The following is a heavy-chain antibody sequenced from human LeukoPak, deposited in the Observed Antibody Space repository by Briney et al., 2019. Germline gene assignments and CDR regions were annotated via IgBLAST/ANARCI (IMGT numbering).Heavy chain of an antibody. CDR2: ISKDGNIR. Sequence: GGSLRLSCAASGFTFSSYGIHWVRQAPGMGLEWVAIISKDGNIRNYAASVKGRFTVSRDNSKSTLYLQMNNLRIDDTAIYYCAGETFESWGQGTLVTVSS. CDR3: AGETFES. V-gene: IGHV3-30*03. J-gene: IGHJ4*02. CDR1: GFTFSSYG.